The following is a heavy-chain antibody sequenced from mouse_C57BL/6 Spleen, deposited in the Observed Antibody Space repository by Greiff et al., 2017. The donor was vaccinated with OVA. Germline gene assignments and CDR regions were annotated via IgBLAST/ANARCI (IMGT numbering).Heavy chain of an antibody. CDR1: GFTFSDYY. V-gene: IGHV5-12*01. Sequence: EVKLEESGGGLVQPGGSLKLSCAASGFTFSDYYMYWVRQTPEKRLEWVAYISNGGGSTYYPDTVKGRFTISRDNAKNTLYLQMSRLKSEDTAMYYCARGLPNDYWGQGTTLTVSS. CDR3: ARGLPNDY. D-gene: IGHD2-4*01. CDR2: ISNGGGST. J-gene: IGHJ2*01.